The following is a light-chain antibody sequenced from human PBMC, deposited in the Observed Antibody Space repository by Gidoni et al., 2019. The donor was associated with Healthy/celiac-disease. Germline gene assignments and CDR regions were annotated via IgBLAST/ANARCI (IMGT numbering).Light chain of an antibody. CDR1: QSISSY. CDR3: QQSYSTPRYT. J-gene: IGKJ2*01. Sequence: DIQMTQSPSSLSASVGDRVTITCRASQSISSYLNWYQQKPGKAPKLLIYAASSLQSGVPSRFSGSGSGTDFTLTISSLQPEDFATYYCQQSYSTPRYTFGQGTKLESK. V-gene: IGKV1-39*01. CDR2: AAS.